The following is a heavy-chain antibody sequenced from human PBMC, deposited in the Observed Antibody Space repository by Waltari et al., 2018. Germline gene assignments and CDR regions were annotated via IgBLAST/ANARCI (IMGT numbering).Heavy chain of an antibody. D-gene: IGHD6-25*01. V-gene: IGHV5-51*01. Sequence: EVHLVQSGAEVKKPGESLKISCKASGYRFSSDWIVWVRQMPGTGLEWLGMMYPGDSDTRDSPSCEGQVTISADKFINTAYLMLKSLKTSDTAMYYCAKGGIPNWFDPWGQGTLVTVSS. CDR3: AKGGIPNWFDP. CDR2: MYPGDSDT. CDR1: GYRFSSDW. J-gene: IGHJ5*02.